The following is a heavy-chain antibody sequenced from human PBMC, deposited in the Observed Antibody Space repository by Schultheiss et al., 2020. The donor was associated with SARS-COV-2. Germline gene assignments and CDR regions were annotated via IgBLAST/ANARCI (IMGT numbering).Heavy chain of an antibody. J-gene: IGHJ4*02. CDR2: VSYEGSIQ. CDR1: GFTVSSNY. CDR3: ARMVVPAASSPVDY. V-gene: IGHV3-33*08. D-gene: IGHD2-2*01. Sequence: GGSLRLSCAASGFTVSSNYMSWVRQAPGKGLEWVATVSYEGSIQNYAASVKGRFSISRDNAKNSLYLQMNSLRAEDTAVYYCARMVVPAASSPVDYWGQGTLVTVSS.